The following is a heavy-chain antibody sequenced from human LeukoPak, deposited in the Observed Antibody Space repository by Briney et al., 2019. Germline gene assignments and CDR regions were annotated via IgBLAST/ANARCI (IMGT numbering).Heavy chain of an antibody. CDR1: GFTFSSYA. V-gene: IGHV3-30*09. CDR3: ARTVSSSSWYYFDY. CDR2: ISYDGSNK. Sequence: GSLRLSCAASGFTFSSYAMHWVRQAPGKGLEWVAVISYDGSNKYYADSVKGRFAISRDNSKNTLYLQMNSLRAEDTAVYYCARTVSSSSWYYFDYWGQGTLVTVSS. J-gene: IGHJ4*02. D-gene: IGHD6-13*01.